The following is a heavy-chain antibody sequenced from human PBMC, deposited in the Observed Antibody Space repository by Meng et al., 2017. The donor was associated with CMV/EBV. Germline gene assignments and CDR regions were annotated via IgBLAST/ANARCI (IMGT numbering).Heavy chain of an antibody. CDR2: IRYDGSNK. CDR3: ARFVPAADY. CDR1: GFTFSSYG. V-gene: IGHV3-30*02. J-gene: IGHJ4*02. Sequence: GESLKISCAASGFTFSSYGMRWVRQAPGKGLEWVAFIRYDGSNKYYADSVKGRFTISRDNSKNTLYLQMNSLRAEDTAVYYCARFVPAADYWGQGTLVTVSS. D-gene: IGHD2-2*01.